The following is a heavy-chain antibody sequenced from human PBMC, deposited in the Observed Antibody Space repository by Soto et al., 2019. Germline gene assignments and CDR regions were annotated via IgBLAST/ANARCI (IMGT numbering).Heavy chain of an antibody. J-gene: IGHJ5*01. V-gene: IGHV4-39*01. Sequence: SETLSLTCAVSGVSIHNSHSFWGWIRQPPGKGLEFIANVYYSGGAHYNPSFKSRVTISVDTATNKVSLRMSSVTAADTAVYFCGRAVEGATRHTDFDSWGQGTLVTVSS. CDR3: GRAVEGATRHTDFDS. CDR1: GVSIHNSHSF. CDR2: VYYSGGA. D-gene: IGHD2-21*01.